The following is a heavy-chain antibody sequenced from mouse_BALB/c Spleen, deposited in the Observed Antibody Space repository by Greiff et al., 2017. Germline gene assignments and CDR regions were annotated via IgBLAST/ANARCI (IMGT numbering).Heavy chain of an antibody. V-gene: IGHV1S81*02. CDR3: ARGVTGDY. CDR1: GYTFTSYY. D-gene: IGHD2-2*01. Sequence: VQLQQPGAELVKPGASVKLSCKASGYTFTSYYMYWVKQRPGQGLEWIGGINPSNGGTNFNEKFKSKATLTVDKSSSTAYMQLSSLTSEDSAVYYCARGVTGDYWGQGTTLTVSS. J-gene: IGHJ2*01. CDR2: INPSNGGT.